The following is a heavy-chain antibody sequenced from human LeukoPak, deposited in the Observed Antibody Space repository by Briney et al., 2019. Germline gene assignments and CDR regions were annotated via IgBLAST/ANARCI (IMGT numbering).Heavy chain of an antibody. CDR2: ISGSDGST. J-gene: IGHJ5*02. CDR3: AAGGSGSYWWFDP. V-gene: IGHV3-23*01. D-gene: IGHD3-10*01. Sequence: GGSLRLSCSASGLNFSNYAMSWVRQAPGKGLEWVSDISGSDGSTHYADSVKGRFTISRDNFKNTLYLQMNSLRAEDTAVYYCAAGGSGSYWWFDPWGQGTLVIVSS. CDR1: GLNFSNYA.